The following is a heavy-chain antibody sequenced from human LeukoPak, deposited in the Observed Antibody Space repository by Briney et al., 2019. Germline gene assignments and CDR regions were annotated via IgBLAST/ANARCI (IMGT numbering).Heavy chain of an antibody. Sequence: GGSLRLSCAASGFTFSSYTMHWIRQAPGKGLEWVSSISGSNSYIFYADSVRGRFTVSRDNAKDSLYLQMNSLRAEDTAVYYCARALTTLTYEGYWGQGTLVTVSS. CDR3: ARALTTLTYEGY. J-gene: IGHJ4*02. CDR1: GFTFSSYT. CDR2: ISGSNSYI. D-gene: IGHD1-1*01. V-gene: IGHV3-21*01.